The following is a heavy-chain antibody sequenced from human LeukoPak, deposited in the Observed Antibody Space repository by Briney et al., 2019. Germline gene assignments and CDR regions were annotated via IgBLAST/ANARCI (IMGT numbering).Heavy chain of an antibody. D-gene: IGHD3-9*01. Sequence: GGSLRLSCAASGFTFDDYGMSWVRQAPGKGLEWVSGINWNGGSTGYADSVKGRFAISRDNAKNSLYLQMNSLRAEDTAVYYCAREGGLYDILTGYPYYFDYWGQGTLVTVSS. CDR1: GFTFDDYG. CDR3: AREGGLYDILTGYPYYFDY. V-gene: IGHV3-20*04. J-gene: IGHJ4*02. CDR2: INWNGGST.